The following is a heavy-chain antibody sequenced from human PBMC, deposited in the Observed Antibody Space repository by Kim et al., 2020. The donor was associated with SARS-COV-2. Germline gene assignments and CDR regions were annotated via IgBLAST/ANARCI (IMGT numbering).Heavy chain of an antibody. CDR3: ATEKGSVGNDSSGYSWFGPYYYYGMDV. Sequence: ASVKVSCKATGYTFTSYGISWVRQAPGQGLEWMGWISAYNGNTNYAQKLQGRVTMTTDTSTSTAYMELRSLRSDDTAVYYCATEKGSVGNDSSGYSWFGPYYYYGMDVWGQGTTVTVSS. CDR1: GYTFTSYG. V-gene: IGHV1-18*01. J-gene: IGHJ6*02. CDR2: ISAYNGNT. D-gene: IGHD3-22*01.